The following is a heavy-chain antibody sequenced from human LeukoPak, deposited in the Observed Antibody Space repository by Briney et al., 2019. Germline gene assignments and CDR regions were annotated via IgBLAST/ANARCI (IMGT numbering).Heavy chain of an antibody. Sequence: ASVKVSCKASGYTFTGYYMHWVRQAPGQGLEWMGWINPNSGGTNYAQKFQGRVTMTRDTSISTAYMELSRLRSDDTAVYYCAGDWQGSSWYFTFFDYWGQGTLVTVSS. CDR1: GYTFTGYY. CDR2: INPNSGGT. CDR3: AGDWQGSSWYFTFFDY. J-gene: IGHJ4*02. D-gene: IGHD6-13*01. V-gene: IGHV1-2*02.